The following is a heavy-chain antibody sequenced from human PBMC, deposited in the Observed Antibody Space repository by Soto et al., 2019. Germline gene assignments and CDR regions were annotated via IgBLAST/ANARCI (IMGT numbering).Heavy chain of an antibody. D-gene: IGHD6-19*01. Sequence: APVKVSCKASGYTFISYAMHWVRQAPGQRLEWMGWINAANGNAKYSQKFQGRVTITRDTSADTAYMDLSSLRSEDTAVYYCARDRWAFSSAWYARIGFDYWGQGTLVTVSS. CDR3: ARDRWAFSSAWYARIGFDY. J-gene: IGHJ4*02. CDR2: INAANGNA. CDR1: GYTFISYA. V-gene: IGHV1-3*01.